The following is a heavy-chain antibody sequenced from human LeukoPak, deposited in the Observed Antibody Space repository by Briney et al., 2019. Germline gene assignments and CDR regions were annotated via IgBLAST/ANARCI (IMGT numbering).Heavy chain of an antibody. Sequence: QTGGSLRLSCAASGFTFSSYAMHWVRQAPGKGLEWVAVISYDGSNKYYADSVKGRFTISRDNSKNTLYLQMNSLRAEDTAVYYSARAGTPDYDILTEFDYWGQGTLVTVSS. J-gene: IGHJ4*02. CDR3: ARAGTPDYDILTEFDY. V-gene: IGHV3-30*04. CDR1: GFTFSSYA. D-gene: IGHD3-9*01. CDR2: ISYDGSNK.